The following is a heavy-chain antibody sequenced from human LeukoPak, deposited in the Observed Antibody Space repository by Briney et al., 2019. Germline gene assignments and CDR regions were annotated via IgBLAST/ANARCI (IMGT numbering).Heavy chain of an antibody. D-gene: IGHD3-22*01. CDR3: ARGPSGYYFYYFDY. V-gene: IGHV3-48*04. CDR2: ISSSSSTI. J-gene: IGHJ4*02. CDR1: GFTFSSYS. Sequence: PGGSLRLSCAASGFTFSSYSMNWVRQAPGKGLEWVSYISSSSSTIYYADSVKGRFTISRDNAKNSLYLQMNSLRAEDTAVYYCARGPSGYYFYYFDYWGQGTLVTVSS.